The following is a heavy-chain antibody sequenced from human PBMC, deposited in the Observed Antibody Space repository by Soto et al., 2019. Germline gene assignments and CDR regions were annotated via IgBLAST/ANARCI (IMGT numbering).Heavy chain of an antibody. V-gene: IGHV3-48*01. J-gene: IGHJ5*02. CDR1: GFTFSSYS. CDR3: ARDDGVVVPAANWFDP. Sequence: EVQLVESGGGLVQPGGSLRLSCAASGFTFSSYSMNWVRQAPGKGREWVSYISSSSSTIYYADSVKGRFTISRDNAKNSLYLQMNSLRAEDTAVYYCARDDGVVVPAANWFDPWGQGTLVTVSS. CDR2: ISSSSSTI. D-gene: IGHD2-2*01.